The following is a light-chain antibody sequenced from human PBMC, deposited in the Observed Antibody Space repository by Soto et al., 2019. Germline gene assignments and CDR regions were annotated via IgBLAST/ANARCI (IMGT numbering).Light chain of an antibody. V-gene: IGKV3D-15*01. J-gene: IGKJ4*01. Sequence: ETVMTQSPATLSVSPGERATLSCWASQSVSSKLAWYQQKPGQAPRLLIYGASTRATGIPARFSGSGSGTEFTLTISSLQSEDFATYYCQQVNVYPSTFGGGTKVDIK. CDR1: QSVSSK. CDR3: QQVNVYPST. CDR2: GAS.